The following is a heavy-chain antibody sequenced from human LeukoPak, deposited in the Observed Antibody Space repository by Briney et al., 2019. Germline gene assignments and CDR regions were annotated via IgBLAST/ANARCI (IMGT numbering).Heavy chain of an antibody. CDR2: ISYDGSNK. D-gene: IGHD1-14*01. V-gene: IGHV3-30*01. J-gene: IGHJ3*02. CDR1: GFTFSSYA. Sequence: GGSLRLSCVASGFTFSSYAMHWVRQAPGKGLEWVAVISYDGSNKYYADSVKGRFTISRDNSKNTLYLQMNSLRAEDTAVYYCARARYNRGAFDIWGQGTMVTVSS. CDR3: ARARYNRGAFDI.